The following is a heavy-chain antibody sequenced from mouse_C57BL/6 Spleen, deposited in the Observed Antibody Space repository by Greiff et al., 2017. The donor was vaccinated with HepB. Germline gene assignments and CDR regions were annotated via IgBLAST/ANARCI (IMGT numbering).Heavy chain of an antibody. CDR2: IDPETGGT. J-gene: IGHJ2*01. CDR3: TSPLRY. Sequence: QVQLQQPGAELVRPGASVTLSCKASGYTFTDYEMHWVKQTPVHGLEWIGAIDPETGGTAYNQKFKGKAILTADKSSSTAYMELRSLTSEDSAVYYCTSPLRYWGQGTTLTVSS. V-gene: IGHV1-15*01. CDR1: GYTFTDYE.